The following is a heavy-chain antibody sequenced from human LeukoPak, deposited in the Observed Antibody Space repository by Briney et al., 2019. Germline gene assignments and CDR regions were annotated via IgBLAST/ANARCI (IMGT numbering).Heavy chain of an antibody. CDR3: TTRHQLWSQGSDY. J-gene: IGHJ4*02. D-gene: IGHD5-18*01. CDR2: ISGSGGST. CDR1: GFTFSSYA. Sequence: GGSLRLSCAASGFTFSSYAMSWVRQAPGKGLEWVSAISGSGGSTYYADSVKGRFTISRDNSKNTLYLQMNSLRAEDTAVYYCTTRHQLWSQGSDYWGQGTLVTVSS. V-gene: IGHV3-23*01.